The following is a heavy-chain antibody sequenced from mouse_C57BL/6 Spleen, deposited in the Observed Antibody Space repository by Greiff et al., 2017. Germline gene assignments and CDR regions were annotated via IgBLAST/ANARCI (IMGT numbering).Heavy chain of an antibody. Sequence: QVQLQQPGAELVKPGASVKLSCKASGYTFTSYWMQWVKQRPGQGLEWIGEIDPSDSYTNYNQKFKGKATLTVDTSSSTAYMQLSSLTSEDSAVYYCARWGDYWDQGTTLTVSS. CDR2: IDPSDSYT. J-gene: IGHJ2*01. CDR3: ARWGDY. CDR1: GYTFTSYW. V-gene: IGHV1-50*01.